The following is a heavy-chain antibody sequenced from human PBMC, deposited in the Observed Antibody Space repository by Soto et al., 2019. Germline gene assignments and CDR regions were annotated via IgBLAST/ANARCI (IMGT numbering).Heavy chain of an antibody. CDR2: IIPIYGTA. V-gene: IGHV1-69*01. Sequence: QVQLVQSGAEVKKPGSSVKVSCQASGGTFSSYAISWVRQAPGQGLEWMGGIIPIYGTANYAQKFQGRVTTTADESTSQAYMELSSLRCEDTAVYYCARSQGSSTSLDIYYYYYYGMDVWGQGTTVTVSS. CDR3: ARSQGSSTSLDIYYYYYYGMDV. CDR1: GGTFSSYA. J-gene: IGHJ6*02. D-gene: IGHD2-2*01.